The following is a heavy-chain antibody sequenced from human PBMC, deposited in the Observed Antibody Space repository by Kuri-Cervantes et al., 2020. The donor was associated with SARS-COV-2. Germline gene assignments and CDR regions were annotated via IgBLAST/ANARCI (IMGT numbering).Heavy chain of an antibody. CDR3: ARDQTSGWYDY. CDR2: INPNSGGT. D-gene: IGHD6-19*01. V-gene: IGHV1-2*02. J-gene: IGHJ4*02. CDR1: GYTFTSYY. Sequence: ASVKVSCKASGYTFTSYYMHWVRQAPGQGLEWMGWINPNSGGTNYVQKFQGRVTMTRDTSISTAYMELSRLRSDDTAVYYCARDQTSGWYDYWGQGTLVTVSS.